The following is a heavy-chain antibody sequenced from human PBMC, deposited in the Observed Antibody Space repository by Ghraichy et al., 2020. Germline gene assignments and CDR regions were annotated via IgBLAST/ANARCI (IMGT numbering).Heavy chain of an antibody. D-gene: IGHD1-1*01. CDR2: ISYDGDNK. CDR1: GFTFSSYG. Sequence: GGSLRLSCAASGFTFSSYGMYWVRQAPGKGLEWVAFISYDGDNKYYADSVKGRFTISRDNSKNTLFLQMNSLRAEDTALYYCAKVPLAGTSPNYFDYWGQGTLVTVSS. V-gene: IGHV3-30*18. CDR3: AKVPLAGTSPNYFDY. J-gene: IGHJ4*02.